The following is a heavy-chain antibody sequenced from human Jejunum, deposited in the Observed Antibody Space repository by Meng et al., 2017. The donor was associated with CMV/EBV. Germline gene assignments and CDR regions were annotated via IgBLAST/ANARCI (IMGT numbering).Heavy chain of an antibody. J-gene: IGHJ5*02. D-gene: IGHD5-12*01. CDR2: ISGSGVAT. CDR1: GFTFSRYT. V-gene: IGHV3-23*01. CDR3: ARDQTSGYPYNWFDP. Sequence: SGFTFSRYTMNWVRQAPQKGLEWVSGISGSGVATDYAETVRGRFTVSRDNSKNTVYLQMNSLRAEDTAVYFCARDQTSGYPYNWFDPWGQGTLVTVSS.